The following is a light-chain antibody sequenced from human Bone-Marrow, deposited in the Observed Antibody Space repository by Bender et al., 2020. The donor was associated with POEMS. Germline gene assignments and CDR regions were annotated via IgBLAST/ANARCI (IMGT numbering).Light chain of an antibody. CDR2: DNS. J-gene: IGLJ3*02. CDR3: QVWDHITDQSV. V-gene: IGLV3-21*02. CDR1: NIGSKN. Sequence: SYVLTQTPSVSVAPGQTANFPCGGHNIGSKNVHWYQQKPGQAPVLVVCDNSDRPSGIPERFAGSTSENTATLTISRVEVGDDADYYCQVWDHITDQSVFGGGTKLTVL.